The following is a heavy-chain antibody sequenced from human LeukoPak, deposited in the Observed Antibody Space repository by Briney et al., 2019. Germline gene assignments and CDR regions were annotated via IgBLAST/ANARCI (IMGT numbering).Heavy chain of an antibody. Sequence: GGSLRLSCAASGFTFITFAMHWVRQAPGKGLEWVAIISSDGSTEYYANSVKGRFTISRDNSKNTLYLQMNSLRAEDTAVYYCAREVPAADYWGQGTLVTVSS. D-gene: IGHD2-2*01. CDR3: AREVPAADY. V-gene: IGHV3-30*04. J-gene: IGHJ4*02. CDR1: GFTFITFA. CDR2: ISSDGSTE.